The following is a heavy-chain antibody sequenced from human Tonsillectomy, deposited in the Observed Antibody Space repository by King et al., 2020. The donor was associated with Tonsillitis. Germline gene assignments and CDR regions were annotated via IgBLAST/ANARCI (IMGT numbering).Heavy chain of an antibody. CDR2: ISYDGSSK. J-gene: IGHJ4*02. D-gene: IGHD4-23*01. CDR1: GFTFSSYG. Sequence: VQLVESGGGVVQPGRSLRLSCAASGFTFSSYGMHWVRQAPGKGLEWVALISYDGSSKYYADSVKGRFTISRDNSKNTLYLQMNSLRAEDTAVYYCAKNYGGNKYYFDYWGQGTQVTVSS. V-gene: IGHV3-30*18. CDR3: AKNYGGNKYYFDY.